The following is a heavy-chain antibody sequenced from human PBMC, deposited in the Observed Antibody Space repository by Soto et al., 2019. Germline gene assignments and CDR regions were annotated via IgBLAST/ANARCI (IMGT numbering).Heavy chain of an antibody. J-gene: IGHJ6*02. CDR2: IVPMFAAP. V-gene: IGHV1-69*12. CDR1: GGTFSSFA. Sequence: QVLLVQSGAEVKKPGSSVRVSCKTSGGTFSSFAISWVRLAPGQGLEWMGVIVPMFAAPTYAQKFQGRVSITADESTRTASMELSRLRSDDTAVYYCARDRVMRGNAYYYGMDVWGQGTTVTVSS. D-gene: IGHD2-21*01. CDR3: ARDRVMRGNAYYYGMDV.